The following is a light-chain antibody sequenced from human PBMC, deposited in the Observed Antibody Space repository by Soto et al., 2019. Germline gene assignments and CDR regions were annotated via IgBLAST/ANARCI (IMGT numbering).Light chain of an antibody. Sequence: SALTQPASVSGSPGQSITISCTGTSSDGGGYNYVSWYQQHPGKAPKLMIYDVSNRPSGVSNRFSGSKSANTASLTISGVEAEDEADYYCSAYTGSSTYVVFGGGTKLTVL. CDR1: SSDGGGYNY. CDR3: SAYTGSSTYVV. V-gene: IGLV2-14*01. CDR2: DVS. J-gene: IGLJ2*01.